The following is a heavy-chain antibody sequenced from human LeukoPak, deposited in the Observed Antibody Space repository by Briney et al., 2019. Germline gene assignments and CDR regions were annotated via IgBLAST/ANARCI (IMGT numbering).Heavy chain of an antibody. D-gene: IGHD6-19*01. CDR2: VYYGGDA. CDR3: ARLFSRGWPYYYGLGA. CDR1: GGSTDSSGSY. J-gene: IGHJ6*02. V-gene: IGHV4-39*01. Sequence: KATETLSLTCTVSGGSTDSSGSYWGWIRQPPGKGLEWIGCVYYGGDAYYNPSLKSRVTISADLSKNQFSLSLISVTAADTALYYCARLFSRGWPYYYGLGAWGQGTTVTVSS.